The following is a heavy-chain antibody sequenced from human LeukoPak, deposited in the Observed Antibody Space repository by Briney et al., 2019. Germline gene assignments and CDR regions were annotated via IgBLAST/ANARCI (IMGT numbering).Heavy chain of an antibody. Sequence: GGSLRLSCAASGFTFSSYEMNWVRQAPGKGLEWVSYISSSGSTIYYADSVKGRFTISRDNAKNSLYLQMNSLRAEDTAVYYCARTRGYSYGFDAFDIWGQGTMVTVSS. J-gene: IGHJ3*02. V-gene: IGHV3-48*03. D-gene: IGHD5-18*01. CDR2: ISSSGSTI. CDR3: ARTRGYSYGFDAFDI. CDR1: GFTFSSYE.